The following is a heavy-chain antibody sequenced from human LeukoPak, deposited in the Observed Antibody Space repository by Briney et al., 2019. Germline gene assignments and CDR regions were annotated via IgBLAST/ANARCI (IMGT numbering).Heavy chain of an antibody. CDR2: INHSGST. J-gene: IGHJ3*02. Sequence: SETLSLTCAVYGGSFSGYYWSWIRQPPGKGLEWIGEINHSGSTNYNPSLKSRVTISVDTSKNQFSLKLSSVTAADTAVYYCARRPCRRSSTSCYLFYAFDIWGQGTMVTVSS. V-gene: IGHV4-34*01. CDR3: ARRPCRRSSTSCYLFYAFDI. CDR1: GGSFSGYY. D-gene: IGHD2-2*01.